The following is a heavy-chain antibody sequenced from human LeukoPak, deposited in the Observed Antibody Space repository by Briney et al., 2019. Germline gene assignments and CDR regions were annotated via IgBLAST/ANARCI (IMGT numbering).Heavy chain of an antibody. CDR1: GYTFTGYY. V-gene: IGHV1-2*02. J-gene: IGHJ4*02. CDR3: ARGLLVFVWLDLGRFDY. Sequence: ASVKVSCKASGYTFTGYYMHWVRQAPGQGLEWMGWINPNSGGTNYAQKFQGRVTMTRDTSISTAYMELSRLRSDDTAVYYCARGLLVFVWLDLGRFDYWGQGTLVTVSS. D-gene: IGHD3-3*01. CDR2: INPNSGGT.